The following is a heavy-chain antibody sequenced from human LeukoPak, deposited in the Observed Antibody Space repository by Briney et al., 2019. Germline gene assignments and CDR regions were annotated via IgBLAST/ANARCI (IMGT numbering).Heavy chain of an antibody. CDR1: GFTVSSNY. Sequence: GGSLRLSCAASGFTVSSNYMSWVRQAPGKGLEWVSSISSSSSYIYYADSVKGRFTISRDNAKNSLYLQMNSLRAEDTAVYYCAGGYDFWSGYYDAPETTYYFDYWGQGTLVTVSS. V-gene: IGHV3-21*01. CDR2: ISSSSSYI. J-gene: IGHJ4*02. D-gene: IGHD3-3*01. CDR3: AGGYDFWSGYYDAPETTYYFDY.